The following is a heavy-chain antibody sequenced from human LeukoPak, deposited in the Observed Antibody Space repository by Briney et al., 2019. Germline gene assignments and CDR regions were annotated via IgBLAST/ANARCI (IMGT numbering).Heavy chain of an antibody. CDR3: ARDLWIYYGSGSYYKPNDY. CDR1: GGSLSGFY. CDR2: VYYSGST. Sequence: PSETLSLTCTVSGGSLSGFYWSWIRQPPGKGLEWIGYVYYSGSTTYNPSLKSRVTISVDTSKNQFSLRLGSVTAADTAVYYCARDLWIYYGSGSYYKPNDYWGQGTLVTVSS. J-gene: IGHJ4*02. D-gene: IGHD3-10*01. V-gene: IGHV4-59*01.